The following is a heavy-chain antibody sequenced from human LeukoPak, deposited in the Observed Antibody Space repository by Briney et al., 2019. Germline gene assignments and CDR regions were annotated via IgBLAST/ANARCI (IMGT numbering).Heavy chain of an antibody. V-gene: IGHV3-23*01. J-gene: IGHJ4*02. CDR3: AKDNYGSSVY. Sequence: PGGSLRLSCAASGFTFSNAWMSWVRQAPGKGLEWVSGISGSGGSTYYADSVKGRFTISRDNSKNTLYLQMNSLRAEDTAVYYCAKDNYGSSVYWGQGTLVTVSS. CDR1: GFTFSNAW. CDR2: ISGSGGST. D-gene: IGHD3-10*01.